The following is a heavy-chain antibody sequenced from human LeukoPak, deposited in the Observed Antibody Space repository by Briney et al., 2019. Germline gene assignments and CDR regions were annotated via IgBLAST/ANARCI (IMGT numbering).Heavy chain of an antibody. J-gene: IGHJ5*02. Sequence: ASVKVSCXVSGYTLTESSMHWVRQAPGKGLEWMGGFDPEDGETTYAQKFQGRVTMTEDTSTDTAYMELSSLRSEDTAVHYCATLHGDYEYSFDPWGQGVLVTVSS. V-gene: IGHV1-24*01. CDR1: GYTLTESS. D-gene: IGHD4-17*01. CDR3: ATLHGDYEYSFDP. CDR2: FDPEDGET.